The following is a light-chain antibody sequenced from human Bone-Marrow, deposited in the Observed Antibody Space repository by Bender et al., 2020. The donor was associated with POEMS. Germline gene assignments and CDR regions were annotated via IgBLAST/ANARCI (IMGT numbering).Light chain of an antibody. CDR2: YDS. Sequence: SYVLTQPPSLSVVPGKTATITCGGNNIGSKNVHWYQQRPGQAPVVVIFYDSDGPSGIPERFSGSNSGNTATLTISRVEAGDEADYYCQVWDSTSFRQVIRPGTKVTVL. CDR3: QVWDSTSFRQV. J-gene: IGLJ1*01. V-gene: IGLV3-21*04. CDR1: NIGSKN.